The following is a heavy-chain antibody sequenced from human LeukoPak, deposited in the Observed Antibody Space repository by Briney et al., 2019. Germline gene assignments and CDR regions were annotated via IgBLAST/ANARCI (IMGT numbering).Heavy chain of an antibody. V-gene: IGHV1-2*02. Sequence: GASVKVSCKASGYTFTGYYMHWVRQAPGQGLEWMGWINPNSGGTNYAQKFQGRVTMTRDTSISTSYMELSRLRSDDTAVYYCARDSDGYNSFDYWGQGTLVTVSS. CDR3: ARDSDGYNSFDY. CDR1: GYTFTGYY. J-gene: IGHJ4*02. D-gene: IGHD5-24*01. CDR2: INPNSGGT.